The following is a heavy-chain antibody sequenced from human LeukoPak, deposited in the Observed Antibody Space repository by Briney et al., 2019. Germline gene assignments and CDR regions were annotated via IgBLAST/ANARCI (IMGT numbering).Heavy chain of an antibody. J-gene: IGHJ4*02. Sequence: PSETLSLTCTVSGYSISSGYYWGWIRQPPGKGLEWIGSIYHSGSTYYNPSLKSRVTISVDTSKNQFSLKLSSVTAADTAVYYCARVHGIVVVVAATHQTHPFDYWGQGTLVTVSS. CDR1: GYSISSGYY. CDR3: ARVHGIVVVVAATHQTHPFDY. CDR2: IYHSGST. D-gene: IGHD2-15*01. V-gene: IGHV4-38-2*02.